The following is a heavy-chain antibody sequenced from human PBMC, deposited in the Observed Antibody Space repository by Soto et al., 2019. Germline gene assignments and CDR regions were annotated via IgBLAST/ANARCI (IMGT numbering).Heavy chain of an antibody. J-gene: IGHJ5*02. Sequence: PSETLSLTCTVSGGSISSGSFVWGWLRQSPGKGLEWIGNVYYGGSTHYSPALKSRVTISVDTSKNQFSLKLSSVTAADTAVYYCARRHYYDSSGYYYGYWFDPWGQGTLVTVSS. V-gene: IGHV4-31*03. CDR1: GGSISSGSFV. D-gene: IGHD3-22*01. CDR3: ARRHYYDSSGYYYGYWFDP. CDR2: VYYGGST.